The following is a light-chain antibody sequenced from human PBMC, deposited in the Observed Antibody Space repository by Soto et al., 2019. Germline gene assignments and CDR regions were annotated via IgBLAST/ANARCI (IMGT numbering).Light chain of an antibody. CDR2: YDN. V-gene: IGLV3-21*01. J-gene: IGLJ1*01. Sequence: SYELTQPPSESVAPGETASISCGGDRVGRKSVHWYQQKPGQAPVLVMYYDNDRPSEIPERFSGFNSGNTATLDISGVEAGDEADYYCQVWETSSDHYVFGPGTKLTVL. CDR3: QVWETSSDHYV. CDR1: RVGRKS.